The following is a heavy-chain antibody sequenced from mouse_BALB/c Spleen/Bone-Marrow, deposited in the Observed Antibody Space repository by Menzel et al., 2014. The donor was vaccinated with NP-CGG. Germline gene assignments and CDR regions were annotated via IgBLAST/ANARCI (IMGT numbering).Heavy chain of an antibody. Sequence: QVQLQQSGAELVRPGTSVKLSCKASGYAFTNYLIEWVKQRPGQGLEWIGVINPGSGGTNYNEKFKGKATLTADKSSSTAYMQLSSLTSDDSAVYFCARRDDAMDYWGQGTSVTVSS. CDR3: ARRDDAMDY. J-gene: IGHJ4*01. CDR1: GYAFTNYL. CDR2: INPGSGGT. V-gene: IGHV1-54*03. D-gene: IGHD3-3*01.